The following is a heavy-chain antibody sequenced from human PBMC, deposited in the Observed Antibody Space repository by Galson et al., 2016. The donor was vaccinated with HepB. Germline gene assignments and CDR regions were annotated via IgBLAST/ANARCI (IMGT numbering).Heavy chain of an antibody. D-gene: IGHD4/OR15-4a*01. CDR1: GFFFSGRA. CDR2: INRYGATT. Sequence: SLRLSCAASGFFFSGRAMSWVRQAPGKGLEWVSGINRYGATTGYAASVKGRFTISRDNSNNTLYLQMNSLTTEDTAVYYCARDDYSGGRGSPDYGGQGTLVTVSS. V-gene: IGHV3-23*01. J-gene: IGHJ4*02. CDR3: ARDDYSGGRGSPDY.